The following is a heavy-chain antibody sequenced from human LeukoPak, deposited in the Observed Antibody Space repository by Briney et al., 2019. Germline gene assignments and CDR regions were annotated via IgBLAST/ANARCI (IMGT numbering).Heavy chain of an antibody. J-gene: IGHJ4*02. CDR3: ARADMAVVPVFDY. D-gene: IGHD6-19*01. CDR1: GFSFRTYE. V-gene: IGHV3-48*03. CDR2: ISNSGRTI. Sequence: GGSLRLSCAASGFSFRTYEMNWVRQAPGRGLEWVSYISNSGRTIYYADSVKGRFTISRDDAKNSLYLQMSSLRAEDTAIYYCARADMAVVPVFDYWGQGALVTVSS.